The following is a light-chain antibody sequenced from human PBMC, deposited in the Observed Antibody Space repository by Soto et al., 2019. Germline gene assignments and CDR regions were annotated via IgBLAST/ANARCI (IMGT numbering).Light chain of an antibody. Sequence: DIQMTQSPSTLSASVGDRVTITCRASQSISSWLAWYQQKPGKAPKLLIYKASSLESGVPSSFSGSGSGTEFTLTISSLQPDDFATYYCHQYHSYPWTFGQGTKVEIK. CDR1: QSISSW. CDR2: KAS. V-gene: IGKV1-5*03. J-gene: IGKJ1*01. CDR3: HQYHSYPWT.